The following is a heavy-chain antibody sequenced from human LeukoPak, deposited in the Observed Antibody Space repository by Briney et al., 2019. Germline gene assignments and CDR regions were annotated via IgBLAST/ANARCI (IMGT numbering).Heavy chain of an antibody. V-gene: IGHV3-23*01. D-gene: IGHD6-19*01. Sequence: GGSLRLSCAASGFTFNSYAMSWVRQAPGKGLEWVSAISGSGGSTYYADSVKGRFTISRDNSKNTLYLQMNSLRAEDTAVCYCAKDGAGTVNYYYGMDVWGQGTTVTVSS. CDR1: GFTFNSYA. CDR2: ISGSGGST. J-gene: IGHJ6*02. CDR3: AKDGAGTVNYYYGMDV.